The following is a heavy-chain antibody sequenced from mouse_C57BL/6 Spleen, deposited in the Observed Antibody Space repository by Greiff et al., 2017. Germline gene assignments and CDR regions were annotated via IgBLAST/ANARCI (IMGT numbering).Heavy chain of an antibody. CDR3: ARSLYDYDVWFAY. CDR2: ITPSSGYT. CDR1: GYTFTSYT. D-gene: IGHD2-4*01. V-gene: IGHV1-4*01. Sequence: VQLQQSGAELARPGASVKMSCKASGYTFTSYTMHWVKQRPGQGLEWIGYITPSSGYTKYNQTFKDKATLTADKSSSTAYMQLSSLTSEDSAVYYCARSLYDYDVWFAYWGQGTLVTVSA. J-gene: IGHJ3*01.